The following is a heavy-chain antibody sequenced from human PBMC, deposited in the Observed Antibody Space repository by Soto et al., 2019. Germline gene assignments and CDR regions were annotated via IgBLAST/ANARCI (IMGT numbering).Heavy chain of an antibody. Sequence: QVQLVESGGGLVNPEGSRRLSCAASGFSFSLRSMSWIRQAPGRGLGWVSYISPGGDNIHYADFVKGRFTISRDNPKDSLYLQMNSLRVEDTAVYYCVTETQWYFDDWGQGTLVTVSS. V-gene: IGHV3-11*01. CDR2: ISPGGDNI. D-gene: IGHD2-8*01. CDR3: VTETQWYFDD. CDR1: GFSFSLRS. J-gene: IGHJ4*02.